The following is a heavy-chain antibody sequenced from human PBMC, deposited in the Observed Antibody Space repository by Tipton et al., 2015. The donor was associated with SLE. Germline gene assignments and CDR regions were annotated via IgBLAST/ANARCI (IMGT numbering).Heavy chain of an antibody. CDR1: GYAFTDYF. Sequence: QLVQSGAEVKKPGASVKVSCKASGYAFTDYFVHWVRQAPGQGLEWVGWVNPNNGDTDYAQKFQGRVTMTRDTSISTAYMELSSLRSEDTAVYYCARDLDNMDVWGQGTTVTVSS. J-gene: IGHJ6*02. V-gene: IGHV1-2*02. D-gene: IGHD1-1*01. CDR3: ARDLDNMDV. CDR2: VNPNNGDT.